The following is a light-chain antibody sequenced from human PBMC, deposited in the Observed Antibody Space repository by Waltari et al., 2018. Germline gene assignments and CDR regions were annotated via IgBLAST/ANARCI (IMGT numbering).Light chain of an antibody. V-gene: IGLV2-14*01. Sequence: QSALTQPASVSGSPGQSITISCSGTSSDVGGYNYVSWYQQHPGKAPKLMIYDFSSRPSGVSNRFSGSKSGNTASLTISGLQAEDEADYYCSSYTNSSTLVFGTGTKVTVL. CDR2: DFS. CDR1: SSDVGGYNY. CDR3: SSYTNSSTLV. J-gene: IGLJ1*01.